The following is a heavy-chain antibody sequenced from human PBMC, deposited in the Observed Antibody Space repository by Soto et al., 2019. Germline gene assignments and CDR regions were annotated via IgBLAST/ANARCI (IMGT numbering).Heavy chain of an antibody. Sequence: GGSLRLSCAASGFTFSSYGMHWVRQAPGKGLEWVAVISYDGSNKYYADSVKGRFTISRDNSKNTLYLQMNSLRAEDTAVYYCVKDRNPGETTAYYFGYWGQGTLVTVSS. D-gene: IGHD4-17*01. V-gene: IGHV3-30*18. CDR3: VKDRNPGETTAYYFGY. CDR1: GFTFSSYG. J-gene: IGHJ4*02. CDR2: ISYDGSNK.